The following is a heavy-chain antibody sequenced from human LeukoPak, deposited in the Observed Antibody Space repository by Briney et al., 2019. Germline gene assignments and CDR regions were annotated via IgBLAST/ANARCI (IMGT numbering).Heavy chain of an antibody. J-gene: IGHJ5*02. V-gene: IGHV3-23*01. Sequence: GGSLRLSCAASGFTFSSYSMNWVRQAPGKGLEWVSAISGSGGSTYYADSVKGRFTISRDNSKNTLYLQMNSLRAEDTAVYYCAKAGGVVVPAAIPWFDPWGQGTLVTVSS. CDR1: GFTFSSYS. CDR2: ISGSGGST. D-gene: IGHD2-2*02. CDR3: AKAGGVVVPAAIPWFDP.